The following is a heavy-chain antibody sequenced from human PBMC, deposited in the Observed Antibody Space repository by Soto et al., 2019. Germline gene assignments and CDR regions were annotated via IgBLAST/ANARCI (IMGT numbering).Heavy chain of an antibody. Sequence: ASVKVSCKASGDTFASFGFSWVRQAPGQGLEWLGWISAYNGNTHYAQKVRDRVTLTTDTSANTAYMELRSLTSDDTAVYYCARDQESITDRILQYWGQGTRVTVSS. CDR3: ARDQESITDRILQY. CDR2: ISAYNGNT. D-gene: IGHD3-10*01. J-gene: IGHJ4*02. CDR1: GDTFASFG. V-gene: IGHV1-18*01.